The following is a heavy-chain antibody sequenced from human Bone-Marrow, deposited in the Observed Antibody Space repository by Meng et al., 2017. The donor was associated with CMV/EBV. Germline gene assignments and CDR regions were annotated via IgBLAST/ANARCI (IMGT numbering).Heavy chain of an antibody. D-gene: IGHD6-6*01. Sequence: ASVKVSCKASGYRFTSYGISWVRQAPGQGLEWMGWISGFDGHTNDAQQFQGRVTMTIDTPTSTAYMELRSLRSDDTAVYYCATRYSSSSYYYYGMDVWGQGTTVTVSS. CDR3: ATRYSSSSYYYYGMDV. V-gene: IGHV1-18*01. CDR2: ISGFDGHT. J-gene: IGHJ6*02. CDR1: GYRFTSYG.